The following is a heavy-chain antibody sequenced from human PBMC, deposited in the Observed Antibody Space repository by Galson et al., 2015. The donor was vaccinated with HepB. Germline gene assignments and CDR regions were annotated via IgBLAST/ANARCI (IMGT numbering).Heavy chain of an antibody. CDR2: IYYDGST. Sequence: SETLSLTCTVSGGSISTTNYYWGWIRQPPGKGLEWIGSIYYDGSTYYNPSLKSRVTISVDTSKNQFSLKLRSVTAADTALYFCARPNSYYGSGEGAYDIWGQGTMVTVSS. CDR3: ARPNSYYGSGEGAYDI. CDR1: GGSISTTNYY. J-gene: IGHJ3*02. V-gene: IGHV4-39*01. D-gene: IGHD3-10*01.